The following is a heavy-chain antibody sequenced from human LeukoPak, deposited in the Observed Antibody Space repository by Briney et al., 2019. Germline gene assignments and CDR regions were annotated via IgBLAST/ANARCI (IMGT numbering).Heavy chain of an antibody. CDR2: IDWDDDK. CDR3: ARIGMSSTYYYFDY. D-gene: IGHD6-13*01. V-gene: IGHV2-70*11. Sequence: SGPTLVNPTQTLTLTCTFSGFSLTTSGMCVSWIRQPPGKALEWLARIDWDDDKYYTTSLKTRLTISKDTSKNQVVLTLTSMDPVDTATYYCARIGMSSTYYYFDYWGQGTLVTVSS. CDR1: GFSLTTSGMC. J-gene: IGHJ4*02.